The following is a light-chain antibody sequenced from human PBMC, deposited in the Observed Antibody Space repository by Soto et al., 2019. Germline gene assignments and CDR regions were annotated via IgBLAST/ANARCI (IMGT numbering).Light chain of an antibody. CDR3: QQYNNWPRT. CDR2: SAS. CDR1: HSVSSD. V-gene: IGKV3-15*01. J-gene: IGKJ1*01. Sequence: EIGMTQSPATLSVSPGERATLSCRASHSVSSDLAWYHQKPGQAPRLLIYSASTRATGIPARFSGSGSGTEFTLTINSLQSEDFAVYYCQQYNNWPRTFGQGTKVDI.